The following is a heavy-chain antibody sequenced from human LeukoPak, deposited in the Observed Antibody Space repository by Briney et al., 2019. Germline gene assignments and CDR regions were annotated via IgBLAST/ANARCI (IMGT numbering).Heavy chain of an antibody. V-gene: IGHV3-9*01. J-gene: IGHJ4*02. CDR2: ISSNSGTI. Sequence: GRSPRLSCAASGFTFSDYAMHWVRLAPGKGLEWVSGISSNSGTIAYADSVKGRFTVSRDNAKNSLYLQVNSLRAEDTALYFCAKDISRYYDSSGNYYAALDYWGQGTLVTVSS. D-gene: IGHD3-22*01. CDR1: GFTFSDYA. CDR3: AKDISRYYDSSGNYYAALDY.